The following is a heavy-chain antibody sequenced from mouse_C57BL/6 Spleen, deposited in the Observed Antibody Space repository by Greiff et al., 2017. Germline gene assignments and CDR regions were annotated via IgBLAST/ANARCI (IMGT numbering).Heavy chain of an antibody. CDR1: GYTFTGYW. V-gene: IGHV1-9*01. CDR2: IFPGSGST. J-gene: IGHJ4*01. CDR3: ARSEDKGNAMAY. Sequence: VQLQQSGAELMKPGASVKLSCKASGYTFTGYWIEWVKQRPGHGLEWIGEIFPGSGSTNYNEKFKGKATLTAETSSNTAYMQLSSLTTEDSAVYYCARSEDKGNAMAYWGQGTPVTVSA.